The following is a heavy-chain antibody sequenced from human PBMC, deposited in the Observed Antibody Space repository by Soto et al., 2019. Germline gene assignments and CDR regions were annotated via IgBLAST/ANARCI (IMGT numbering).Heavy chain of an antibody. CDR1: GFTFSSYE. J-gene: IGHJ6*02. V-gene: IGHV3-48*03. CDR2: ISSSGSTR. CDR3: ARDGGYCSSTSCYEGYYYYGMDV. D-gene: IGHD2-2*01. Sequence: EVQLVESGGGLVQPGGSLRLSCAASGFTFSSYEMNWVRQAPGKGLEWVSYISSSGSTRYYADSVKGRFTISRDNAKNSLYLQMNSLRAEDTAVYYCARDGGYCSSTSCYEGYYYYGMDVWGQGTTVTVSS.